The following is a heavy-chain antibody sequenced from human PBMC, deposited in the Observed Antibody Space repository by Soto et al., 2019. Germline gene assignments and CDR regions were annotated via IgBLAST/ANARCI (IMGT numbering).Heavy chain of an antibody. J-gene: IGHJ4*02. D-gene: IGHD3-3*01. CDR2: VKSKADGGTA. V-gene: IGHV3-15*07. CDR3: NTYPNFWGGHTPL. Sequence: EVQLVESGGGLVKPGGSLRLSCAASGFSITNAWMHWVRQAPGKGLEWVGRVKSKADGGTADYAAPVKGRFTISRDDTKNTQYLQMNSLKMEDTAGYYCNTYPNFWGGHTPLWGQGTLVTVSS. CDR1: GFSITNAW.